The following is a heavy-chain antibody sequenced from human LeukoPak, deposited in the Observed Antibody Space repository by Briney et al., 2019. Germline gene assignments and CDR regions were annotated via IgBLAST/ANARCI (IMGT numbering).Heavy chain of an antibody. J-gene: IGHJ4*02. V-gene: IGHV3-74*01. CDR2: INNDGTTT. Sequence: GGSLRLSCAASGFTFSSYWMYWVRQGPGKGPVWVSHINNDGTTTTYADAVKGRFTISRDNAKNTLHLQMNSLRAEDTAVYYCTTVRMGATRDFDYWGQGTLVTVSS. CDR3: TTVRMGATRDFDY. D-gene: IGHD1-26*01. CDR1: GFTFSSYW.